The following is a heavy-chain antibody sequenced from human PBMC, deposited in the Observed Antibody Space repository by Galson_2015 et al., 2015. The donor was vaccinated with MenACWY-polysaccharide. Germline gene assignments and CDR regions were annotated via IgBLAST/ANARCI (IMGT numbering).Heavy chain of an antibody. CDR2: MNHSGST. Sequence: LSLTCAVYGGSFSGYYWSWIRQPPGKGLEWIGEMNHSGSTNCNPSLKSRVTISVDTSKNQFSLRVSSVTAADTAVYYCARGVNQRSLLGFWGQGTLVSVSS. CDR3: ARGVNQRSLLGF. D-gene: IGHD2-8*02. J-gene: IGHJ4*02. CDR1: GGSFSGYY. V-gene: IGHV4-34*01.